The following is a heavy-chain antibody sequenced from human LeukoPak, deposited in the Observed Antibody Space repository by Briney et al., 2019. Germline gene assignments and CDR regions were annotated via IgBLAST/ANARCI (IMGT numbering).Heavy chain of an antibody. J-gene: IGHJ4*02. V-gene: IGHV1-69*02. CDR2: XXPILGIA. Sequence: GLEWMXXXXPILGIANYAQKFQGRVTITADKSTSTAYMELSSLRSEDTAVYYCARGPLGYCSGGSCYNDYWGQGTLVTVSS. D-gene: IGHD2-15*01. CDR3: ARGPLGYCSGGSCYNDY.